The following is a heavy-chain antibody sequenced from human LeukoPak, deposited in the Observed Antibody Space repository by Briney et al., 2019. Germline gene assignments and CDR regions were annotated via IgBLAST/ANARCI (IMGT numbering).Heavy chain of an antibody. D-gene: IGHD6-19*01. CDR1: GGSFSGYY. CDR2: INHSGST. V-gene: IGHV4-34*01. Sequence: SETLSLTCAVYGGSFSGYYWSWIRQPPGKGLEWIGEINHSGSTNYNPSLKSRVTISVDTSKNQFSLKLSSVTPEDTAVYYCARAPGYSSGWAFDYWGQGTLVTVSS. J-gene: IGHJ4*02. CDR3: ARAPGYSSGWAFDY.